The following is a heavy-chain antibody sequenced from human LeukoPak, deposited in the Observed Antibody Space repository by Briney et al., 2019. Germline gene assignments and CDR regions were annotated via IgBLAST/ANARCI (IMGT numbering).Heavy chain of an antibody. CDR2: LIGSSGST. CDR1: GFTSTDYA. Sequence: GGSLRLSCAASGFTSTDYAMTWVRQAPGKGLERVSVLIGSSGSTDYADSVKGRFTISRDNSKNTLFLQMNSLRAEDTAIYYCAKGAYDYIEIGYFDSWGQGTLVTVSS. J-gene: IGHJ4*02. CDR3: AKGAYDYIEIGYFDS. D-gene: IGHD5-12*01. V-gene: IGHV3-23*01.